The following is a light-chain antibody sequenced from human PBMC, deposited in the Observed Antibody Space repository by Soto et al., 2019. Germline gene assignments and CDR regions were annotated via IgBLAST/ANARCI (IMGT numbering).Light chain of an antibody. Sequence: EIVLKQSPGTLSLSTGERATLSCRASQSVSSNLAWYQQKPGQAPRLLIYGASTRATGIPARFSGSGSGTEFTLTISCLEPEDFAVYYCQPCNAWARFGGGTMVDIK. CDR3: QPCNAWAR. CDR2: GAS. J-gene: IGKJ4*02. V-gene: IGKV3-15*01. CDR1: QSVSSN.